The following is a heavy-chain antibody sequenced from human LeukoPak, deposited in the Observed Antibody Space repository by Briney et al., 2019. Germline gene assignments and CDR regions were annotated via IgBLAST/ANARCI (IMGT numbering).Heavy chain of an antibody. J-gene: IGHJ3*02. Sequence: GGSLRLSCAASGFTFSSYWMHWVRQAPGKGLVWVSRINSDGGSTSYTDSVKGRFTISRDNAKNTLYLQMNSLRAEDTAVYYCARRSATKDAFDIWGQGTKVTVSS. CDR1: GFTFSSYW. CDR2: INSDGGST. V-gene: IGHV3-74*01. CDR3: ARRSATKDAFDI.